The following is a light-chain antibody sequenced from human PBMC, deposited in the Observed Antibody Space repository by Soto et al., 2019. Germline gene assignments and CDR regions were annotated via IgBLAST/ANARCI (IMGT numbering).Light chain of an antibody. CDR3: QTWGTGIWV. V-gene: IGLV4-69*01. Sequence: QLVLTQSPSASASLGASVKLTCTLSSGHSSDAIAWHQQQPEKGPRYLMKVNSDGSHSKGDGIPDRFSGSSSGAERYLTISSLQSEDEADYYCQTWGTGIWVFGGGTKLTVL. J-gene: IGLJ3*02. CDR2: VNSDGSH. CDR1: SGHSSDA.